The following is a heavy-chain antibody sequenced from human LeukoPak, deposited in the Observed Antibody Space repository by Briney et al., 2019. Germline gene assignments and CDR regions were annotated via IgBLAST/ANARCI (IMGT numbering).Heavy chain of an antibody. CDR2: IYYSGST. CDR3: ARHFRPYYFDY. J-gene: IGHJ4*02. V-gene: IGHV4-59*08. CDR1: GGSISSYY. Sequence: PSETLSLTCTVSGGSISSYYWSWIRQPPGKGLEWIGYIYYSGSTNYNPSLKSRVTISVDTSKNQFSLKLSSVTAADTAVYYCARHFRPYYFDYWGQGTLVTVSS.